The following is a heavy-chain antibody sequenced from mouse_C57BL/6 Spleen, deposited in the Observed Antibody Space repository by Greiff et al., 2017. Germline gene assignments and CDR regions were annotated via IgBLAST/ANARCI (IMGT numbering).Heavy chain of an antibody. CDR1: GYTFTSYG. Sequence: VHLVESGAELARPGASVKLSCKASGYTFTSYGISWVKQRTGQGLEWIGSIYPRSGNTYYNEKFKGKATLTADKSSSTAYMELRSLTSEDSAVYFCASYITTDAMDYWGQGTSVTVSS. J-gene: IGHJ4*01. CDR3: ASYITTDAMDY. V-gene: IGHV1-81*01. D-gene: IGHD1-1*01. CDR2: IYPRSGNT.